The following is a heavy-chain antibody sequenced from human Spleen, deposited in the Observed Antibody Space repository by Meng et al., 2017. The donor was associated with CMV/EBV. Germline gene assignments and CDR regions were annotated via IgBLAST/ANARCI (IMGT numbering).Heavy chain of an antibody. CDR2: IYYSGST. CDR1: GGSISSSSYY. J-gene: IGHJ4*02. CDR3: ARARVTIFGVVRPHFDY. D-gene: IGHD3-3*01. Sequence: SETLSLTCTVSGGSISSSSYYWGWIRQPPGKGLEWIGSIYYSGSTYYNPSLKSRVTISVDTSKNQFSLKLSSVTAADTAAYYCARARVTIFGVVRPHFDYWGQGTLVTVSS. V-gene: IGHV4-39*07.